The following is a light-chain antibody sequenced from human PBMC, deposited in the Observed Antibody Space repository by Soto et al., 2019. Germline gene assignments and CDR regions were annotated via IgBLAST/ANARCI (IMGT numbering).Light chain of an antibody. CDR1: SSDVGSYNL. V-gene: IGLV2-23*01. CDR3: CSYAGSSTDVV. Sequence: QSVLTQPASVSGSPGQSINISSTGTSSDVGSYNLVSWYQQHPGKAPKLMIYEGSKRPSGVSNRFSGSKSGNTASLTISGLQAEDEADYYCCSYAGSSTDVVFGGGTKLTVL. CDR2: EGS. J-gene: IGLJ2*01.